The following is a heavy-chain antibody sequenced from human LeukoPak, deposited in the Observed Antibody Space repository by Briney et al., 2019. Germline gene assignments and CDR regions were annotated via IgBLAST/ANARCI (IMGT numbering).Heavy chain of an antibody. CDR1: GFTFSNYG. CDR2: IQNDGENE. CDR3: AKSPMRTVTTNYFDY. D-gene: IGHD4-17*01. V-gene: IGHV3-30*18. J-gene: IGHJ4*02. Sequence: GRSLRLSCAASGFTFSNYGMHWVRQAPGKGLEWVATIQNDGENEYYADSVKGRFTISRDKSKNMLYLQMNSLRAEDTAVYYCAKSPMRTVTTNYFDYWGLGTLVTVSS.